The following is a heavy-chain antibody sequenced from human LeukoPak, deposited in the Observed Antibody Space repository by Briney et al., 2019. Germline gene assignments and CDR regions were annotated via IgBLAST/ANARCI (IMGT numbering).Heavy chain of an antibody. Sequence: GGSLRLSCAASGFTFSNAWMSWVRQAPGKGLEWVGRIKSKTDGGTTDYAAPVKGRFTISRDDSKNTLYLQMNSLKTEDTAVYYCTTEQRPYCSSTSCHKPPFDYWGQGTLVTVSS. V-gene: IGHV3-15*01. CDR2: IKSKTDGGTT. CDR3: TTEQRPYCSSTSCHKPPFDY. CDR1: GFTFSNAW. D-gene: IGHD2-2*02. J-gene: IGHJ4*02.